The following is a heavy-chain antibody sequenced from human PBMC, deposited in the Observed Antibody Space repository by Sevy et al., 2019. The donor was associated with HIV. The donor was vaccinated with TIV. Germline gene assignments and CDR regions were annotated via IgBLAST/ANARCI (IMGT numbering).Heavy chain of an antibody. CDR1: GFTFSSYW. J-gene: IGHJ4*02. V-gene: IGHV3-7*01. CDR2: IKQDISEK. D-gene: IGHD3-22*01. CDR3: ARAQQVTMLVVIGGLYFDF. Sequence: GGSLRLSCAASGFTFSSYWMTWVRQAPGKGLEWVANIKQDISEKYYADSVNGRFTISRGKARHSLYLQMESLRAEDTAVYYCARAQQVTMLVVIGGLYFDFWGQGTLVTVSS.